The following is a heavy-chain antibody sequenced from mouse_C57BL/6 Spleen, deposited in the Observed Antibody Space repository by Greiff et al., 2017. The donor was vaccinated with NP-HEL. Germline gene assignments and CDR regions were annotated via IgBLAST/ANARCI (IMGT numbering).Heavy chain of an antibody. D-gene: IGHD2-5*01. CDR3: AYYRNYERLLAWFAY. J-gene: IGHJ3*01. CDR1: GFNIKNTY. V-gene: IGHV14-3*01. CDR2: IDPANGNT. Sequence: VQLQQSVAELVRPGASVKLSCTASGFNIKNTYMHWVKQRPEQGLEWIGRIDPANGNTKYAPKFQGKATITADTSSNTAYLQLSSLTSEDTAIYYCAYYRNYERLLAWFAYWGQGTLVTVSA.